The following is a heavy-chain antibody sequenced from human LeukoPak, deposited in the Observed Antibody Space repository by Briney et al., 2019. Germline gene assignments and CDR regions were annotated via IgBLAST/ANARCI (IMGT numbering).Heavy chain of an antibody. J-gene: IGHJ4*02. CDR2: ISYGGSNK. CDR1: GFTFSSYG. D-gene: IGHD6-19*01. V-gene: IGHV3-30*18. Sequence: PGRSLRLSCAASGFTFSSYGMHWVRQAPGKGLEWVAVISYGGSNKYYADSVKGRFTISRDNSKNTLYLQMNSLRAEDTAVYYCAKDLTMYSSGLKGFDYWGQGTLVTVSS. CDR3: AKDLTMYSSGLKGFDY.